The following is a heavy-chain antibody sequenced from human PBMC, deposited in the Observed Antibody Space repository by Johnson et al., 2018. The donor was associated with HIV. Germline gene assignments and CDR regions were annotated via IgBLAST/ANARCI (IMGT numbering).Heavy chain of an antibody. J-gene: IGHJ3*02. Sequence: EVQLVESGGGLVQPGGSLRLACAASGFTFSSYDMHWVRQATGKGLEWVSAIGTAGDTYYPGSVKGRFTISRENAKNSLYLQMNSLRGGDTALYYCASGDELGDDAFDIWGQGTMVTVSS. CDR2: IGTAGDT. V-gene: IGHV3-13*01. CDR1: GFTFSSYD. D-gene: IGHD7-27*01. CDR3: ASGDELGDDAFDI.